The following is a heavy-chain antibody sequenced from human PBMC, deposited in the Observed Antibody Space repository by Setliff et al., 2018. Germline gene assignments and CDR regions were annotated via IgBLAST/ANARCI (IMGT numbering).Heavy chain of an antibody. CDR2: VNPKNGGI. V-gene: IGHV1-2*06. Sequence: ASVKVSCKASGYSFIDYYIHWVRQAPGQGPEWMGRVNPKNGGILYSQKFEGRVSMTGDRTISTVYMDLRRLTFDDTAVYYCARPRSNYNRGAFSIWGQGTMVTVSS. D-gene: IGHD3-10*01. J-gene: IGHJ3*02. CDR3: ARPRSNYNRGAFSI. CDR1: GYSFIDYY.